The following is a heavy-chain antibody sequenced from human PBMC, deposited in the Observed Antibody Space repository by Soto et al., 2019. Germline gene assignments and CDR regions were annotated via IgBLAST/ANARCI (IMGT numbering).Heavy chain of an antibody. CDR3: AKYRYITMIVVRYFDV. CDR1: GFTFSSYA. J-gene: IGHJ2*01. Sequence: GGSLRLSCAAPGFTFSSYAMSWVGQAPGKGLEWVSAISGSGGSTYYADSVKGRFTISRDNSKNTLYLQMNSLRAEDTAVYYCAKYRYITMIVVRYFDVWGRGTLVTVSS. CDR2: ISGSGGST. V-gene: IGHV3-23*01. D-gene: IGHD3-22*01.